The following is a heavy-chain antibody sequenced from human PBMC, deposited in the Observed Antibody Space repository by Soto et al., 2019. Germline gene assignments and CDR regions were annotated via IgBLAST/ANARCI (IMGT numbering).Heavy chain of an antibody. Sequence: SETLSLTCTVSGGSISSYYWSWIRQPPGKGLEWIGYIYHSGSTNYNPSLKSRVTISVDTSKNQFSLKLSSVTAADTAVYYCARAPDYGDYDRWFDPWGQGTLVTVSS. CDR3: ARAPDYGDYDRWFDP. J-gene: IGHJ5*02. D-gene: IGHD4-17*01. CDR2: IYHSGST. V-gene: IGHV4-59*01. CDR1: GGSISSYY.